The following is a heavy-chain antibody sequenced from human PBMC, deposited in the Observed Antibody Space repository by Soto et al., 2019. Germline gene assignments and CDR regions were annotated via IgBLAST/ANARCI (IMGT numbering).Heavy chain of an antibody. D-gene: IGHD6-6*01. CDR2: IFSNDEK. Sequence: SGPTLVNPAESLALTCTVAGFSLCNARMGVSWIRQPPGKALEWLAHIFSNDEKPYTTSLKSRLTIPKDTSKSQVVLTMTNMDPVDTATYSCARTYSSSPDYWGQGTLVTVPS. CDR1: GFSLCNARMG. V-gene: IGHV2-26*01. J-gene: IGHJ4*02. CDR3: ARTYSSSPDY.